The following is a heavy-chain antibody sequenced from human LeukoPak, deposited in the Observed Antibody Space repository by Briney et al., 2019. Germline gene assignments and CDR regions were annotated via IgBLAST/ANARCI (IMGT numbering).Heavy chain of an antibody. J-gene: IGHJ4*02. CDR2: VNLQGST. V-gene: IGHV4-4*02. CDR3: AREGGPYRPLDY. Sequence: SETLSLTCGVSGGSISNTNWWTWVRQPPGKGLEWIGEVNLQGSTNYNPSLKSRVAISVDKSENHISLKLTSVTAADTAVYCAREGGPYRPLDYSGKGTLVTLAS. CDR1: GGSISNTNW.